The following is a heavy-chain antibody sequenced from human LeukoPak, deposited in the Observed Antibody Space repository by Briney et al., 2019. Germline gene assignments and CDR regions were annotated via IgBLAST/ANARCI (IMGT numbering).Heavy chain of an antibody. CDR1: GFIVSHNY. CDR3: AKDGGLWVSAHWGDS. CDR2: ITTSDGNT. D-gene: IGHD7-27*01. V-gene: IGHV3-23*01. J-gene: IGHJ4*02. Sequence: PGGSLRLSCAASGFIVSHNYMIWVRQAPGKGLEWVSTITTSDGNTYYADSVKGRFTVSRDNSKNTLFLQMNSLRAEDTAVYYCAKDGGLWVSAHWGDSWGRGTLVTVSS.